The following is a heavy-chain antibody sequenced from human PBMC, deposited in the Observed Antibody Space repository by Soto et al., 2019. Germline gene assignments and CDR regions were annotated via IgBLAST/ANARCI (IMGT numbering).Heavy chain of an antibody. J-gene: IGHJ6*02. CDR1: GGTFSSYS. CDR2: IIPIFGTT. Sequence: QAQLVQSGAEVKKPGSSVKVSCKASGGTFSSYSITWVRQAPGHGLEWMGGIIPIFGTTNYAQKFQGRVTMTADESTITAYMEMNNLRSDDTAVYYCNYGGRVYYDDGVYDWGQGTTVTVSS. V-gene: IGHV1-69*12. CDR3: NYGGRVYYDDGVYD. D-gene: IGHD4-17*01.